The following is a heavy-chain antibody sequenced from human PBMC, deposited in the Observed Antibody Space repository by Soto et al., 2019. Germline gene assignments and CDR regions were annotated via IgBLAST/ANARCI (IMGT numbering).Heavy chain of an antibody. CDR3: ARGGPFFDY. V-gene: IGHV4-59*01. J-gene: IGHJ4*02. CDR1: GGSISSYY. Sequence: SETLSLTCTVSGGSISSYYWSWIRQPPGKGLEWIGYIYYSGSTNYNPSLKSRVTISVDTSKNQFSLKLSSVTAADTAVYYCARGGPFFDYWGQGTLVTVSS. CDR2: IYYSGST. D-gene: IGHD2-15*01.